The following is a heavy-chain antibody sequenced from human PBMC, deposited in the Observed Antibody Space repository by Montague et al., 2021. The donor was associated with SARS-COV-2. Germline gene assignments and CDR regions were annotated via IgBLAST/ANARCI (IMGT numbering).Heavy chain of an antibody. CDR1: GFTFSSYA. D-gene: IGHD3-16*01. Sequence: SLRLSCAASGFTFSSYAMHWVRQAPGKGLEWVAVISYDGSNKYYADSVKGRFTISRDNSKNTPYLQMNSLRAEDTAVYYCAREGSVLGVEAFDIWGQGTMVTVSS. CDR3: AREGSVLGVEAFDI. J-gene: IGHJ3*02. V-gene: IGHV3-30-3*01. CDR2: ISYDGSNK.